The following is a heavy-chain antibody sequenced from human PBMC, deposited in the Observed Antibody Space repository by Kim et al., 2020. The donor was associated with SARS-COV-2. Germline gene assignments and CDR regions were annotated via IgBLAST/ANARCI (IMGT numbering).Heavy chain of an antibody. D-gene: IGHD2-8*01. Sequence: GGSLRLSCAASGFTFGDYAMHWVRQAPGKGLEWVSCISWNSGSIGYADSVKGRFTISRDNAKNSPYLQMNSLRAEDTALYYCAKGILYGGVSYNWFDPWGQGTLVTVSS. CDR1: GFTFGDYA. J-gene: IGHJ5*02. V-gene: IGHV3-9*01. CDR2: ISWNSGSI. CDR3: AKGILYGGVSYNWFDP.